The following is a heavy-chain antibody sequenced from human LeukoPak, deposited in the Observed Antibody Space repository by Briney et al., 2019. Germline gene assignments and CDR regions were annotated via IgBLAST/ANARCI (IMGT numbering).Heavy chain of an antibody. V-gene: IGHV4-39*07. Sequence: SETLSLTCTVPGGSISSSSYYWGWIRQPPGKGLEWIGSIYYSGSTYCNPSLKSRVTISVDTSKNQFSLKLSSVTAADTAVYYCARAFTLYYDFWSGYYNENWFDPWGQGTLVTVSS. J-gene: IGHJ5*02. CDR2: IYYSGST. D-gene: IGHD3-3*01. CDR1: GGSISSSSYY. CDR3: ARAFTLYYDFWSGYYNENWFDP.